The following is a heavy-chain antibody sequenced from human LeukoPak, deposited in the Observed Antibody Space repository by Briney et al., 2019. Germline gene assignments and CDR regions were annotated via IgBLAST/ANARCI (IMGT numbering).Heavy chain of an antibody. V-gene: IGHV4-59*01. D-gene: IGHD4-17*01. CDR3: ARVLTTVTRYNWFDP. CDR2: IYYSGST. J-gene: IGHJ5*02. CDR1: GGSISSYY. Sequence: SETLSPTCTVSGGSISSYYWSWIRQPPGKGLEWIGYIYYSGSTNYNPSLKSRVTISVDTSKNQFSLKLSSVTAADTAVYYCARVLTTVTRYNWFDPWGQGTLVTVSS.